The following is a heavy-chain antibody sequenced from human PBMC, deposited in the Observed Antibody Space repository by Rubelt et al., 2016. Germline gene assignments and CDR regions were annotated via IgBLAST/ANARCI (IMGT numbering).Heavy chain of an antibody. J-gene: IGHJ4*02. Sequence: KGLEWVAVIWYDGSNKYYADSVKGRFTISRDNSKNTLYLQMNSLRPEDTAVYYCAKRVAAAGTANYDYWGQGTPVTVSS. CDR2: IWYDGSNK. V-gene: IGHV3-33*06. CDR3: AKRVAAAGTANYDY. D-gene: IGHD6-13*01.